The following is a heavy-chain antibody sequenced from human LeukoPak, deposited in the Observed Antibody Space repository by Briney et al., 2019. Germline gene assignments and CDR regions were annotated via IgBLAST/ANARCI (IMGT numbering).Heavy chain of an antibody. CDR1: GDSVSSNSAA. D-gene: IGHD6-19*01. Sequence: SQTLSLTCAVSGDSVSSNSAAWNWIRQSPSRGLEWLGGTYYRSKWYNDYAVSVKSRITINPDTSKNQFSLQLNSVTPEDTAVYYCARLAASSGWSDWFDPWGQGTLVTVSS. V-gene: IGHV6-1*01. CDR2: TYYRSKWYN. J-gene: IGHJ5*02. CDR3: ARLAASSGWSDWFDP.